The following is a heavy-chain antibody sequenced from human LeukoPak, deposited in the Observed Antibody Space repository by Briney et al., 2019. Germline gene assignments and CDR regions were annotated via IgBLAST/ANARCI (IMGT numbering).Heavy chain of an antibody. CDR2: IYYSGST. CDR3: ARANPGQQLVPVGWYYFDY. CDR1: GGSISSSSYY. Sequence: SETLSLTCTVSGGSISSSSYYWGWIRQPPGKGLEWIGSIYYSGSTYYNPSLKSRVTISVDTSKNQFSLKLSSVTAADTAVYYCARANPGQQLVPVGWYYFDYWGQGTLVTVSS. J-gene: IGHJ4*02. V-gene: IGHV4-39*07. D-gene: IGHD6-13*01.